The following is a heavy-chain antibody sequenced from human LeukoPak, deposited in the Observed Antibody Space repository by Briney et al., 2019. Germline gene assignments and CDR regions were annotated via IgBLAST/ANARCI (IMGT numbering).Heavy chain of an antibody. D-gene: IGHD2-2*01. CDR2: INHSGST. J-gene: IGHJ6*02. V-gene: IGHV4-34*01. Sequence: PSETLSLTCAVYGGSFSGFYWSWIPQPPGKGLEWIGEINHSGSTNYNPSLKSRVTISVDTSKNQFSLKLSSVTAADTAVYYCARLAEYCSSTSCYYYYYGMDVWGQGTTVTVSS. CDR1: GGSFSGFY. CDR3: ARLAEYCSSTSCYYYYYGMDV.